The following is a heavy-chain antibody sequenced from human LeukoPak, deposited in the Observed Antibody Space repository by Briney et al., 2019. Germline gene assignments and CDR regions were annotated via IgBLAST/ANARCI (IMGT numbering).Heavy chain of an antibody. CDR3: ARGPNDYGAIDY. CDR1: GFTFSSYA. J-gene: IGHJ4*02. V-gene: IGHV3-23*01. Sequence: GGSLRLSCAASGFTFSSYAMSWVRQAPGKGLEWVSAISGSGGSTYYADSVKGRFTISRDNSKNTLYLQMNSLRAEDTAVYYCARGPNDYGAIDYWGQGTLVTVSS. CDR2: ISGSGGST. D-gene: IGHD4-17*01.